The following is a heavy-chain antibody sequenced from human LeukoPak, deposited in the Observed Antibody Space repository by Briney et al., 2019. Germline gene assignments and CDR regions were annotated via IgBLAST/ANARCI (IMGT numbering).Heavy chain of an antibody. V-gene: IGHV3-66*02. J-gene: IGHJ4*02. CDR2: IYSGGST. CDR1: GFTVSSNY. D-gene: IGHD6-13*01. Sequence: GGSLRLSGAASGFTVSSNYMSWVRQAPGKGLEWVSVIYSGGSTYYADSVKGRFTISRDNSKNTLYLQMNSLRAEDTAVYYCARELAAAGNFDYWGQGTLVTVSS. CDR3: ARELAAAGNFDY.